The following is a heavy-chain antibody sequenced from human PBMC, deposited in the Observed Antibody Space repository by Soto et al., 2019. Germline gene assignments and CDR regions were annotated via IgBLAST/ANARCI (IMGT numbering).Heavy chain of an antibody. CDR3: GRDRVMRGNSYYYGMDV. CDR1: GGTFSNFA. J-gene: IGHJ6*02. Sequence: VLLEQSGAEVKKPGSSVKVSCKTSGGTFSNFAISWVRLAPGQGLEWMGVIIPKFSAPTYAQKFQGRVMITADESTSTAVMGLSSLRAEDTAVYFCGRDRVMRGNSYYYGMDVWGQGTTVIVSS. D-gene: IGHD2-21*01. CDR2: IIPKFSAP. V-gene: IGHV1-69*12.